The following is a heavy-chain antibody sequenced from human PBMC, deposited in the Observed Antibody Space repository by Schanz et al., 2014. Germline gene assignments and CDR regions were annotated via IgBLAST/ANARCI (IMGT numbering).Heavy chain of an antibody. J-gene: IGHJ6*02. Sequence: VQLVESGGGFVQPGGSLGLSCVVSGFTVSSDHMSWVRQAPGKGLEWVSTIYASGATYYADSVKRRFTISRDISENTLYLQMNSLSADDTAVFYCAKGMGYCSGGTCYDYYYYGLDVWGQGTTVTVSS. V-gene: IGHV3-66*01. CDR1: GFTVSSDH. CDR3: AKGMGYCSGGTCYDYYYYGLDV. CDR2: IYASGAT. D-gene: IGHD2-15*01.